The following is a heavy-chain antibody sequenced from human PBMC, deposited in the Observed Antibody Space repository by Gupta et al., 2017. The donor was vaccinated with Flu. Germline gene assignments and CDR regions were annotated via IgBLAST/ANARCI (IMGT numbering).Heavy chain of an antibody. D-gene: IGHD3-22*01. J-gene: IGHJ4*02. V-gene: IGHV4-38-2*02. CDR2: IYHTGKT. CDR1: GFSVSGDYH. Sequence: HVQLQESGPGLVKPSETLSLTCAVSGFSVSGDYHWAWIRHPPEKGLEWIGAIYHTGKTYYNPSLRGRVTISVDTSKNQFSMRLSSVTAADTGIYCCARDVTYAYYDYWGQGILVTVSS. CDR3: ARDVTYAYYDY.